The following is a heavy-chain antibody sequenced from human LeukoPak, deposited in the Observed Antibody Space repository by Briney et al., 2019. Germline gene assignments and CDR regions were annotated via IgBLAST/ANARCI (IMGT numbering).Heavy chain of an antibody. Sequence: SETLSLTCAVYGGSFSGYYWSWIRQPPGKGLEWIGEINHSGSTNYNPSLKSRVTISVDTSKNQFSLKLSAVTAADTAVYYCARAADYHGSGSQLGYWGQGILVTVSS. CDR1: GGSFSGYY. V-gene: IGHV4-34*01. D-gene: IGHD3-10*01. CDR2: INHSGST. J-gene: IGHJ4*02. CDR3: ARAADYHGSGSQLGY.